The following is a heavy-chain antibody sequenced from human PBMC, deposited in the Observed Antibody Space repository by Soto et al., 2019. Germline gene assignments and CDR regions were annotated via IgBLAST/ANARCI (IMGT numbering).Heavy chain of an antibody. D-gene: IGHD5-12*01. CDR3: ARVTVATITCNY. CDR1: GGSISSGGYY. V-gene: IGHV4-31*03. Sequence: QVQLQESGPGLVKPSQTLSLTCTVSGGSISSGGYYWSWIRQHPGKGLEWIGYIYYSGSTYYNPSLTSRVTISVDTSKNPFSLKLSSVTAADTAVYYCARVTVATITCNYWGQGTLVTVSS. CDR2: IYYSGST. J-gene: IGHJ4*02.